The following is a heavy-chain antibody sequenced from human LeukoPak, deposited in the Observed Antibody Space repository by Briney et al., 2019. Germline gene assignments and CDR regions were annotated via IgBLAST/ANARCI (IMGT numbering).Heavy chain of an antibody. Sequence: GGSLRLSCAASGFTVSSNYMSWVRQAPGKGLEWVSVIYSCGNTYYADSVKGRFIISRDNSKNTVYLQMNSLRAEDTAVYYCARGGIAAAGTIYTFDIWGQGTMLTVSS. CDR3: ARGGIAAAGTIYTFDI. J-gene: IGHJ3*02. V-gene: IGHV3-53*01. CDR2: IYSCGNT. CDR1: GFTVSSNY. D-gene: IGHD6-13*01.